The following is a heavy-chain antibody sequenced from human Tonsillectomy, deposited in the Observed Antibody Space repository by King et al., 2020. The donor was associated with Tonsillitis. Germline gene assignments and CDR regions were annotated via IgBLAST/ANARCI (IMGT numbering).Heavy chain of an antibody. V-gene: IGHV3-49*03. CDR2: IRSKIYGGTT. CDR3: TRDVVEAGTNPIFYYGMEV. Sequence: VQLVESGGGLVQPARSLRLSCTASGFTFGDYSISWLRQAPGKGLEWVGFIRSKIYGGTTDYGASVKGRFTISRDDSRSMAYLQMNSLTTEDTAVYYCTRDVVEAGTNPIFYYGMEVWGQGTTVTVS. D-gene: IGHD5-24*01. J-gene: IGHJ6*02. CDR1: GFTFGDYS.